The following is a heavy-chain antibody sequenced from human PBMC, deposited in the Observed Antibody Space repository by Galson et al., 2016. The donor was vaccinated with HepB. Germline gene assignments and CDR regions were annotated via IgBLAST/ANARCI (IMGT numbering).Heavy chain of an antibody. J-gene: IGHJ4*02. D-gene: IGHD5-12*01. V-gene: IGHV1-18*01. Sequence: SVKVSCKASGYSFTTFGISWVRQAPGQGLEWMGWISPYNGDTKYVPNFRGRISMTTDTSTTTVYLELRSLQSDDTAVYYCAREGNGYDSDLDYWGQGTLISVSA. CDR1: GYSFTTFG. CDR2: ISPYNGDT. CDR3: AREGNGYDSDLDY.